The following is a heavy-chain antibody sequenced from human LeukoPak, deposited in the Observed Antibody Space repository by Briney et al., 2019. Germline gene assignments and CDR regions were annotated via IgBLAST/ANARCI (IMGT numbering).Heavy chain of an antibody. CDR3: ARCPKGVYYYYMDV. J-gene: IGHJ6*03. Sequence: SETLSLTCSVSGGSINNYYWSWIRQPPGKGLDWVGYTSYSEVTDYNPSLKSRVTISVDTSKNQFSLKLTSVTAADTAVYYRARCPKGVYYYYMDVWGKGTTVTVSS. CDR1: GGSINNYY. V-gene: IGHV4-59*01. CDR2: TSYSEVT.